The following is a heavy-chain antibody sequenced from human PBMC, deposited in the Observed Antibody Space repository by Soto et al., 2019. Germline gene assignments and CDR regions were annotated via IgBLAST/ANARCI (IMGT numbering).Heavy chain of an antibody. CDR2: ISAVSDYI. J-gene: IGHJ4*02. CDR3: AREGVHNYTEYYFDY. V-gene: IGHV3-21*06. D-gene: IGHD3-10*01. Sequence: LRLSWAASRITFNYYTVHGVRRAPWKGLEGVSSISAVSDYIRYADSVKCRFTISRDNAKTSVYLQMKSLTAEDTAVYYCAREGVHNYTEYYFDYWGQGTLVTVPQ. CDR1: RITFNYYT.